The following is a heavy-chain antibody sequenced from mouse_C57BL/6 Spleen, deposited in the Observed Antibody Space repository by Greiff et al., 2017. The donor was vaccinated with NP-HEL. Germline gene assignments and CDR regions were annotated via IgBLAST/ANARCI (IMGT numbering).Heavy chain of an antibody. Sequence: DVKLVESGGGLVKPGGSLKLSCAASGFTFSDYGMHWVRQAPEKGLEWVAYISSGSSTIYYADTVKGRFTISRDNAKNTLFLQMTSVRSEDTAMYYCARRDGYDAMDYWGQGTSVTVSS. CDR3: ARRDGYDAMDY. J-gene: IGHJ4*01. CDR1: GFTFSDYG. V-gene: IGHV5-17*01. CDR2: ISSGSSTI. D-gene: IGHD2-3*01.